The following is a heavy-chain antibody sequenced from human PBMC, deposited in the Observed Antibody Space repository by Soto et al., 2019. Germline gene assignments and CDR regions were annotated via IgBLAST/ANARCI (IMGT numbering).Heavy chain of an antibody. CDR3: ARDQSSSWRLENWFDP. CDR1: GYTFTSYG. CDR2: ISAYNGNT. Sequence: ASVKVSCKASGYTFTSYGISWVRQAPGQGLEWMGWISAYNGNTNYAQKLQGRVTMTTDTSTSTAYMELRSQRSDDTAVCYCARDQSSSWRLENWFDPWGQGTLVTVSS. V-gene: IGHV1-18*01. D-gene: IGHD6-13*01. J-gene: IGHJ5*02.